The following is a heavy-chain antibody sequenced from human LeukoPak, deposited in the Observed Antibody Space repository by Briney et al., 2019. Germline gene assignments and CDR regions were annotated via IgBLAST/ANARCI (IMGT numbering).Heavy chain of an antibody. V-gene: IGHV3-11*04. CDR3: AREGIWFGELDY. D-gene: IGHD3-10*01. CDR1: EFTFGDYY. Sequence: GGSLRLSCAASEFTFGDYYMSWIRQAPGKGLEWVSYISYSGDTIYYADSVKGRFTVSRDNAKNSLYLQMNSLRAEDTAVYYCAREGIWFGELDYWGQGTLVTVSS. J-gene: IGHJ4*02. CDR2: ISYSGDTI.